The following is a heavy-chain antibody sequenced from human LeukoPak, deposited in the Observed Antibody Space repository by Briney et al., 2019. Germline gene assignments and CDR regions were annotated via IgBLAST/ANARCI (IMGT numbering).Heavy chain of an antibody. CDR2: INSDGSST. CDR1: GFTFSSYD. J-gene: IGHJ4*02. CDR3: ASSYGGNSVDY. Sequence: GGSLRLSCAASGFTFSSYDMHWVRQAPGKGLVWVSRINSDGSSTSYADSVKGRFTISRDNAKNTLYLQMNSLRAEDTAVYYCASSYGGNSVDYWGQGTLVTVSS. D-gene: IGHD4-23*01. V-gene: IGHV3-74*01.